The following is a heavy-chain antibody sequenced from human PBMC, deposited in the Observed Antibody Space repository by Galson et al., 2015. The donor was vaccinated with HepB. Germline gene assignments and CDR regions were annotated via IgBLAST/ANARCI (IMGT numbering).Heavy chain of an antibody. J-gene: IGHJ4*02. Sequence: TLSLTCTVSGGSISSGGYYWSWIRQHPGKGLEWIGYIYYSGSTYYNPSLKSRVTISVDTSKSQFSLKLSSVTAADTAVYYCARAYLSGTTHYWGQGTLVTVSS. CDR2: IYYSGST. CDR1: GGSISSGGYY. D-gene: IGHD1-1*01. V-gene: IGHV4-31*03. CDR3: ARAYLSGTTHY.